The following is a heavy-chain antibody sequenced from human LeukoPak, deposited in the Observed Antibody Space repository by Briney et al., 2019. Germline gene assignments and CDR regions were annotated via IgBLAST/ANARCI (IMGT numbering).Heavy chain of an antibody. CDR1: GFTFSSYA. D-gene: IGHD3-22*01. J-gene: IGHJ3*02. CDR2: ISGSGGST. CDR3: AKDEYYYDSSGHRQNAFDI. Sequence: GGSLRLSCAASGFTFSSYAMSWVRQAPGKGLEWVSAISGSGGSTHYADSVKGRFTISRDNSKNTLYLQMNSLRAEDTAVYYCAKDEYYYDSSGHRQNAFDIWGQGTMVTVSS. V-gene: IGHV3-23*01.